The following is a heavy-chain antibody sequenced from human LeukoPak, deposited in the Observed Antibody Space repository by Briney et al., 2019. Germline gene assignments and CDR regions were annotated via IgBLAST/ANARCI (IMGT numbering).Heavy chain of an antibody. J-gene: IGHJ6*03. V-gene: IGHV4-39*01. D-gene: IGHD3-3*01. CDR1: GGSISSSSYY. Sequence: PSETLSLTCTVSGGSISSSSYYWGWIRQPPGKGLEWIGSIYYSGSTYYNPSLKSRVTISVDTSKNQFSLKLSSVTAADTTVYYCARHKGNDFWSGYTYYYYYYMDVWGKGTTVTVSS. CDR3: ARHKGNDFWSGYTYYYYYYMDV. CDR2: IYYSGST.